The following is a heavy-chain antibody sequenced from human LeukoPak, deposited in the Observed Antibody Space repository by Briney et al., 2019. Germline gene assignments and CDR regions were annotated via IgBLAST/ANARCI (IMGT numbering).Heavy chain of an antibody. Sequence: PSETLSLTCTVSGGSISRYYWSWIRQPAGKGLEWIGRIYTSGSTNYNPSLKSRVTMSVDTSKNHFSLNLSSVTAADSAVYYCATQLRVTWYPAAFDIWGQGTMVTVSS. J-gene: IGHJ3*02. V-gene: IGHV4-4*07. CDR2: IYTSGST. CDR1: GGSISRYY. D-gene: IGHD2-2*01. CDR3: ATQLRVTWYPAAFDI.